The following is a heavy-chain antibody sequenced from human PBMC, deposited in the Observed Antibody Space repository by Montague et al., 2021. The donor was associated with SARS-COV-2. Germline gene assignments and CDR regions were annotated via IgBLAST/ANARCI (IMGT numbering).Heavy chain of an antibody. V-gene: IGHV3-30*04. CDR1: GFTFSSYA. CDR2: ISDDGSNK. Sequence: SLRLSCAASGFTFSSYAMHWVRQAPGKGLEWVAVISDDGSNKYYADSVKGRFTISRDNSKNTLYLQMNSLRADDTAVYYCAKDQAVVVATLFDYWGQGTLVTVSS. D-gene: IGHD2-15*01. J-gene: IGHJ4*02. CDR3: AKDQAVVVATLFDY.